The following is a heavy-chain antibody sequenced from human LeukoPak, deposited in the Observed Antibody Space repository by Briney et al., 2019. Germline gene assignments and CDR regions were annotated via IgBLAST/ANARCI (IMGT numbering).Heavy chain of an antibody. CDR2: MNPNSGNT. V-gene: IGHV1-8*01. J-gene: IGHJ6*03. CDR3: ARGSLTPRYYYYYMDV. CDR1: GYTFTSYD. Sequence: ASVKVSCKASGYTFTSYDINCVRQATGQGLEWMGWMNPNSGNTGYAQKFQGRVTMTRNTSISTAYMELSSLRSGDTAVYYCARGSLTPRYYYYYMDVWGKGTTVTVSS.